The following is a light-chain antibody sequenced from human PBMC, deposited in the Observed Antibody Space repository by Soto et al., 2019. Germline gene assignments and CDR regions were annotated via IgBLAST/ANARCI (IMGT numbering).Light chain of an antibody. V-gene: IGKV1-5*03. CDR1: QSISIW. CDR2: KAS. Sequence: DIQMTQSPSTLSASVGDRVTITCRASQSISIWLASYQQKPRKAPKILIYKASSLESGVPSRFSGSGSGTEFTLTISSLQPDDFATYYCQQYSTYPPRTFGQGTKVDIK. CDR3: QQYSTYPPRT. J-gene: IGKJ1*01.